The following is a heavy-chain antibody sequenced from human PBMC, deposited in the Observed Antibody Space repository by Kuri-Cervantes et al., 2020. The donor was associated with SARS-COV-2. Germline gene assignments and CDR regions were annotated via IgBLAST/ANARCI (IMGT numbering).Heavy chain of an antibody. J-gene: IGHJ6*03. Sequence: GGSLRLSCAASGFTFSSYAMHWVRQAPGKGLEWVAVISYDGSNKYYADSMKGRFTISKESGENSLYLHMNSLRGDDTAVYYCTRVAGEGPIYYYYMDVWGKGTTVTVSS. CDR1: GFTFSSYA. D-gene: IGHD3-10*01. CDR3: TRVAGEGPIYYYYMDV. CDR2: ISYDGSNK. V-gene: IGHV3-30-3*01.